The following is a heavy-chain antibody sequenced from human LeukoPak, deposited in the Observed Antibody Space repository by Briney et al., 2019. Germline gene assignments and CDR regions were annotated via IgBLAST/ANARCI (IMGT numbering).Heavy chain of an antibody. CDR2: ISGSGGST. J-gene: IGHJ4*02. CDR3: AKEHRPSRYTVAGT. Sequence: GGPLNFPGPASDFPLSTIPWGGSGRPPGRGRKGSPAISGSGGSTYYADSVKGRFTISRDNSKNTLYLQMNSLRAEDTAVYYCAKEHRPSRYTVAGTWGRGTLVTVSS. D-gene: IGHD6-19*01. V-gene: IGHV3-23*01. CDR1: DFPLSTIP.